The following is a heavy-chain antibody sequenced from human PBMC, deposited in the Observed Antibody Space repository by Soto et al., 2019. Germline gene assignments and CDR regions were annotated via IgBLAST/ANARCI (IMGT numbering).Heavy chain of an antibody. CDR3: AKFPFGSGYYLEAVIGYYFDY. CDR2: ISGSGGST. V-gene: IGHV3-23*01. D-gene: IGHD3-22*01. Sequence: PGGSLRLSCAASGFTFSSYAMSWVRQAPGKGLEWVSAISGSGGSTYYADSVKGRFTISRDNSKNTLYLQMNSLRAEDTAVYYCAKFPFGSGYYLEAVIGYYFDYWGQGTLVTVSS. CDR1: GFTFSSYA. J-gene: IGHJ4*02.